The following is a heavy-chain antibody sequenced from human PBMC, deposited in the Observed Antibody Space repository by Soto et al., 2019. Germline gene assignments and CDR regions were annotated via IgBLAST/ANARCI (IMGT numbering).Heavy chain of an antibody. Sequence: SETLSLTCSVSGDSISNLDYFWAWIRQPPGQALEYIGYIFKSATTYYNPSFESRVAISVDTSKSQFSLNVTSVTAADTAVYFCARGRYCLTGRCFPNWFDSWGQGALVTVSS. D-gene: IGHD7-27*01. CDR2: IFKSATT. CDR1: GDSISNLDYF. CDR3: ARGRYCLTGRCFPNWFDS. V-gene: IGHV4-30-4*01. J-gene: IGHJ5*01.